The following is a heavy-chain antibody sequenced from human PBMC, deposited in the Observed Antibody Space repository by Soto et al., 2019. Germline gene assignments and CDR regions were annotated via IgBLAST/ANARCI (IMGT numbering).Heavy chain of an antibody. Sequence: QVQLVESGGGVVQPGRSLRLTCAASGFTFSSNGMHWVRQAPGKGLEWVALVAYDGSKTYYGDSVRGRFTISRDNSENTLYLQMNILRAEDTAVYYCARWVGGSMYDNSGKYDSWGQGTLVTVSS. D-gene: IGHD3-22*01. CDR1: GFTFSSNG. V-gene: IGHV3-30*03. CDR3: ARWVGGSMYDNSGKYDS. CDR2: VAYDGSKT. J-gene: IGHJ5*01.